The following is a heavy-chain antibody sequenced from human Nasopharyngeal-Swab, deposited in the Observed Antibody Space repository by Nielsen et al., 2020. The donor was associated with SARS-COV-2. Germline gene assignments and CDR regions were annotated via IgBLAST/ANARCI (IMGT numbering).Heavy chain of an antibody. D-gene: IGHD1-1*01. CDR1: GYTFTSSD. V-gene: IGHV1-8*01. J-gene: IGHJ6*02. CDR3: ASATGTTGWYYYYGMDV. CDR2: MNPNSGNT. Sequence: SVKVSCQASGYTFTSSDINWVRQANGQGLEWMGWMNPNSGNTGYAQKFQGRVTMTRNTSISTAYMELSSLRSEDTAVYYCASATGTTGWYYYYGMDVWGQGTTVTVSS.